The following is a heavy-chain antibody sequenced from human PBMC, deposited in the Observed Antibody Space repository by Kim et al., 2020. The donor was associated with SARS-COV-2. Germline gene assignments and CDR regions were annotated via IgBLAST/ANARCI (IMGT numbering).Heavy chain of an antibody. CDR2: IKSKTDGGTT. Sequence: GGSLRLSCAASGFTFSNAWMSWVRQAPGKGLEWVGSIKSKTDGGTTDYAAPVKGRFTISRDDSKNTLYLQMNSLKTEDTAVYYCTTDGMVLRGTQYYDFWSGYFVPDYWGQGTLVTVSS. CDR1: GFTFSNAW. D-gene: IGHD3-3*01. V-gene: IGHV3-15*01. CDR3: TTDGMVLRGTQYYDFWSGYFVPDY. J-gene: IGHJ4*02.